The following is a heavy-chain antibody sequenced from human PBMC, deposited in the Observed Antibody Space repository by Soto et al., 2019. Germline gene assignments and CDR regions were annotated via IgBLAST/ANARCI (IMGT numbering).Heavy chain of an antibody. V-gene: IGHV3-23*01. Sequence: GGSLRLSCAASGFTVSSYAMSWARQAPGKGLEWVSAISGSGGSTYYADSVKGRFTISRDNSKNTLYLQLNSLRAEDTAVYYCAKFYGSRSSFKAFDIRGQGPMVPAS. CDR3: AKFYGSRSSFKAFDI. CDR1: GFTVSSYA. D-gene: IGHD6-6*01. J-gene: IGHJ3*02. CDR2: ISGSGGST.